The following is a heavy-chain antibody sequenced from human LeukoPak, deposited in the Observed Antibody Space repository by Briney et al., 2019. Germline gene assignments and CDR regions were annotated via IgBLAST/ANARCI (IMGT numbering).Heavy chain of an antibody. J-gene: IGHJ6*02. CDR2: IYYSGST. Sequence: SETLSLTCTVSGGSISSSSYYWGWIRQPPGKGLEWIGSIYYSGSTYYNPSLKSRVTISVDTSKNQFSLKLSSVTAADTAVYYCARIDIVVVPAAIDYYYYYGMDVWGQGTTVTVSS. CDR3: ARIDIVVVPAAIDYYYYYGMDV. D-gene: IGHD2-2*01. V-gene: IGHV4-39*07. CDR1: GGSISSSSYY.